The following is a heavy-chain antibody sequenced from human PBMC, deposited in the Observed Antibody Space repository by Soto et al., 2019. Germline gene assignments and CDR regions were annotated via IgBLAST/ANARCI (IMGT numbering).Heavy chain of an antibody. V-gene: IGHV4-30-2*06. CDR1: DVTMSYGAYS. Sequence: SEPLSLTCSVSDVTMSYGAYSWNWIRQSPGKGLEWLGYISHLETTYYKPSFRSRLSLSIDRTRNHFSLKMTSVTAADTAIYFCARAERFPRSWFDSWAQGTQLPVSS. J-gene: IGHJ5*01. CDR3: ARAERFPRSWFDS. CDR2: ISHLETT.